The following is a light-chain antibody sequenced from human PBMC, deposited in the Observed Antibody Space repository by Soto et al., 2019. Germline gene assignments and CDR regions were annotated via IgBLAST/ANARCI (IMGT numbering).Light chain of an antibody. V-gene: IGLV2-23*02. CDR2: KVS. J-gene: IGLJ2*01. CDR1: SSDIGRYNV. Sequence: QSALTQPASVSGSPGQSITISCTGTSSDIGRYNVVSWYQQLPGKAPKLIIYKVSERPSGISDRFSGSKSGSTASLTISGLQDEDEADYYCCSYVGSSLLVFGGGTQLTVL. CDR3: CSYVGSSLLV.